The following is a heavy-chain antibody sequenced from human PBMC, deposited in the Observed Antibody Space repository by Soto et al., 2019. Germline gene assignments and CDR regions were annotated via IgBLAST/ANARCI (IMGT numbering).Heavy chain of an antibody. Sequence: SETLSLTCTVSGGSIGSYYWSWIRQPPGKGLEWIGYIYYSGSTNYNPSLKSRVTISVDTSKNQFSLKLSSVTAADTAVYYCASVVTASYFDYWGQGTLVTV. D-gene: IGHD2-21*02. CDR3: ASVVTASYFDY. J-gene: IGHJ4*02. CDR2: IYYSGST. CDR1: GGSIGSYY. V-gene: IGHV4-59*01.